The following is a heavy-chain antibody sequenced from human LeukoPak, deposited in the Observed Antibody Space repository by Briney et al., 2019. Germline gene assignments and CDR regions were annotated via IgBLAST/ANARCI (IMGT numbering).Heavy chain of an antibody. CDR2: IKEDGGEK. D-gene: IGHD6-13*01. CDR3: ARDRGIAAASTVGEFDY. J-gene: IGHJ4*02. Sequence: GGSLRLSCAASGFTFSNYWMSWVRQAPGKGLEWVANIKEDGGEKHYVDSVKGRFTISRDSAKNSLYLQMNSLRAEDTAVYYCARDRGIAAASTVGEFDYWGQGTLVTVSS. V-gene: IGHV3-7*01. CDR1: GFTFSNYW.